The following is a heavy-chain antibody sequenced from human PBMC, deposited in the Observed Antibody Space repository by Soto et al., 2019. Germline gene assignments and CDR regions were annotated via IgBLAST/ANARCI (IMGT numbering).Heavy chain of an antibody. D-gene: IGHD3-9*01. Sequence: GGSLRLSCAASAFTFDDYAMHWVRQVPGKVLEWVSFIIGDGGSTYYADSVKGRFTISRDNSKNSLYLQMNSRRTADAALYYCSEDSGGDILTGYYDYWGQGTLVTVSS. CDR3: SEDSGGDILTGYYDY. CDR1: AFTFDDYA. CDR2: IIGDGGST. V-gene: IGHV3-43*02. J-gene: IGHJ4*02.